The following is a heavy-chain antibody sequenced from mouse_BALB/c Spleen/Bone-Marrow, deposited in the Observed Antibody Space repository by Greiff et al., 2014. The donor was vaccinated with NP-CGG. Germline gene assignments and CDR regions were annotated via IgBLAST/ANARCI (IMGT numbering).Heavy chain of an antibody. J-gene: IGHJ3*01. Sequence: QVQLKESGPELVKPGASVKMSCKASGYTFTDYIISWVKQRVGQGLEWIGEIYPGTGSTYYNEKFKGKATLTADKSSNIAYMQLSSLTSEDSAVYFCARRKNVWFAYWGQETLVTVSA. V-gene: IGHV1-77*01. CDR3: ARRKNVWFAY. CDR1: GYTFTDYI. CDR2: IYPGTGST.